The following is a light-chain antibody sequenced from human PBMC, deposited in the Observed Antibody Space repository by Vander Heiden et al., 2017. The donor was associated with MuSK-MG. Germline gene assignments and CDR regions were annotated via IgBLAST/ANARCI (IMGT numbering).Light chain of an antibody. CDR2: DVS. CDR1: SSDVGGYNY. J-gene: IGLJ1*01. V-gene: IGLV2-14*01. CDR3: SSYTSSSTRGV. Sequence: QSALTQPASVSGSPGQPITISCTGTSSDVGGYNYVSWYQQHPGKAPKLMIYDVSNRPSGVSNRFSGSKSGNTASLTISGLQAEDEADYYCSSYTSSSTRGVFGTGTKVTVL.